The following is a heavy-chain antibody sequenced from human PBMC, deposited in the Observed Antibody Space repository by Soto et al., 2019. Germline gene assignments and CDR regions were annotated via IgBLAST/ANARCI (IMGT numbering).Heavy chain of an antibody. CDR1: GGSISSSSYY. D-gene: IGHD6-13*01. J-gene: IGHJ4*02. CDR2: IYYSGST. CDR3: ARQYSSSWYYHY. Sequence: QLQLQESGPGLVKPSETLSLTCTVSGGSISSSSYYWGWIRQPPGKGPGWIGSIYYSGSTYYNPSLKSRVTISIDTSKNQFSLKLSSVTAADTAVYYCARQYSSSWYYHYWGQGTLVTVSS. V-gene: IGHV4-39*01.